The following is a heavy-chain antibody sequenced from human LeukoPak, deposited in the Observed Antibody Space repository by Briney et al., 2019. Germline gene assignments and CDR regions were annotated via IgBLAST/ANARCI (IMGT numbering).Heavy chain of an antibody. CDR3: ARDLQTLGYCSSSSCYTGGYYYGMDV. V-gene: IGHV1-2*02. Sequence: ASVKVSCKASGYTFTGYYMHWVRQAPGQGLEWMVWINPNSGGTNYAQKFQGRVTMTRDTSISTAYMELSRLRSDDTAVYYCARDLQTLGYCSSSSCYTGGYYYGMDVWGQGTTVTVSS. D-gene: IGHD2-2*02. J-gene: IGHJ6*02. CDR2: INPNSGGT. CDR1: GYTFTGYY.